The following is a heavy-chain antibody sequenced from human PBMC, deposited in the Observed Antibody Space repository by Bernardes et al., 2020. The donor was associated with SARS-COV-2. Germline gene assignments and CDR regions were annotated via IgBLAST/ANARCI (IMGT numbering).Heavy chain of an antibody. CDR2: LSQDATHK. CDR3: AKDQGYWGKFGL. D-gene: IGHD7-27*01. CDR1: GFTFTVNG. V-gene: IGHV3-30*02. J-gene: IGHJ2*01. Sequence: GSLSLSGAASGFTFTVNGMHWFRQAPGKGLEWVAFLSQDATHKIYADSVKGRFTISRDISKTTLYLQMNGLRPEDTAIYFCAKDQGYWGKFGLWGRGTLVTVSS.